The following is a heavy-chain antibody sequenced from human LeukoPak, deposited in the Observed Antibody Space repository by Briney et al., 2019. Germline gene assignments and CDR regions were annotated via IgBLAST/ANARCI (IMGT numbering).Heavy chain of an antibody. CDR3: ARDGDYDFWSGYPGAFDI. Sequence: PGGSLRLSCAASGFTFSSYWMSWVRQAPGKGLEWVANIKQDGSEKYYVDSVKGRFTISRDNAKNSLYLQMNSLRAEDTAVYYCARDGDYDFWSGYPGAFDIWGQGTMVTVSS. D-gene: IGHD3-3*01. V-gene: IGHV3-7*01. CDR1: GFTFSSYW. CDR2: IKQDGSEK. J-gene: IGHJ3*02.